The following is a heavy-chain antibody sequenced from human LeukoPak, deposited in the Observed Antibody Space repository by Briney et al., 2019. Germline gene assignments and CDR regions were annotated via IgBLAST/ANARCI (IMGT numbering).Heavy chain of an antibody. Sequence: GGSLRLSCAASGFTFSSYSMNWVRQAPGKGLEWVSYISSSSSYIYYADSVKGRFTISRDNAKNSLYLQMNSLRAEDTAVYYCARRRSGSYYFDYWGQGTLVTVSS. CDR1: GFTFSSYS. J-gene: IGHJ4*02. V-gene: IGHV3-21*01. D-gene: IGHD1-26*01. CDR3: ARRRSGSYYFDY. CDR2: ISSSSSYI.